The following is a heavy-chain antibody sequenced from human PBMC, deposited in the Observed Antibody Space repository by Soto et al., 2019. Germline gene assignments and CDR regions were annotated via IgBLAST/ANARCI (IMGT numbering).Heavy chain of an antibody. V-gene: IGHV4-59*01. J-gene: IGHJ4*02. D-gene: IGHD3-22*01. CDR2: IHYSGST. Sequence: SETLYLTCTVSGDSISSYYWSWIRQTPGKGLEWIGYIHYSGSTNYNPSLESRLSISIDSSKKQFSLQLTSVTAADTALYYCVRGFYDSRGYSNPFDSWGQGTQVTVS. CDR3: VRGFYDSRGYSNPFDS. CDR1: GDSISSYY.